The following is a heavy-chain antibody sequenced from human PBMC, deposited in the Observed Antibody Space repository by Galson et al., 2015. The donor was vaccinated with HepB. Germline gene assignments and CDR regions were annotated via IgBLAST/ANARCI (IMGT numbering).Heavy chain of an antibody. Sequence: SVKVSCKASGYTFTGYYMHWVRQAPGQGLEWMGRINPNSGGTNYAQKFQGRVTMTRDTSISTAYMELSRLRSDDTAVYYCARDRTIFGVVNLGPYYYYYYMDVWGKGTTVTVSS. J-gene: IGHJ6*03. V-gene: IGHV1-2*06. CDR2: INPNSGGT. CDR3: ARDRTIFGVVNLGPYYYYYYMDV. CDR1: GYTFTGYY. D-gene: IGHD3-3*01.